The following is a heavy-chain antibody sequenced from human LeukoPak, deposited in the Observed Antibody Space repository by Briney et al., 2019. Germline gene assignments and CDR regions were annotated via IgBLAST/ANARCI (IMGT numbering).Heavy chain of an antibody. J-gene: IGHJ5*02. D-gene: IGHD6-13*01. V-gene: IGHV4-39*01. CDR1: GGSISSSGFH. Sequence: SETLSLTCTVSGGSISSSGFHWDWIRQPPGKGLEWIGNVYSGTTYSNPSLRSRVTISVDTSKNQFSLKLSSVTAADTAVYYCAREYSSSRSNWFDPWGQGTLVTVSS. CDR2: VYSGTT. CDR3: AREYSSSRSNWFDP.